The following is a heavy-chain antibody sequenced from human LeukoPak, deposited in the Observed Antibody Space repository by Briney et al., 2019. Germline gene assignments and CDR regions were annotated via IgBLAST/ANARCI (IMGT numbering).Heavy chain of an antibody. D-gene: IGHD3-22*01. Sequence: GASVKVSCKASGYTFTGYYMHWVRQAPGQGLEWMGWINPNSGGTNYAQKFQGGVTMTRDTSISTAYMELSRLRADDTAVYYCARVRVYDYYDSSGYYDYWGQGTLVTVSS. V-gene: IGHV1-2*02. CDR1: GYTFTGYY. CDR3: ARVRVYDYYDSSGYYDY. J-gene: IGHJ4*02. CDR2: INPNSGGT.